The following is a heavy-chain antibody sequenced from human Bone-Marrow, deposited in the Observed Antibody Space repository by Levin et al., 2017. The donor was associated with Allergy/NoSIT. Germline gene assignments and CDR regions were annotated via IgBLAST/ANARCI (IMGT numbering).Heavy chain of an antibody. Sequence: PGESLKISCKASGYTFTHYWIGWVRQMPGKGLEWMGIIFPGDSDTRYSPSFQGQVTISADKSINTAYLQWSSLKASDSAIYYCARVGTIASRLGNWFDPWGQGTLVTVSS. V-gene: IGHV5-51*01. CDR2: IFPGDSDT. J-gene: IGHJ5*02. CDR1: GYTFTHYW. D-gene: IGHD6-6*01. CDR3: ARVGTIASRLGNWFDP.